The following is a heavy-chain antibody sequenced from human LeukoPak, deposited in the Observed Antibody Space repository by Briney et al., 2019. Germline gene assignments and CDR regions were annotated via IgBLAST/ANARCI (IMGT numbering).Heavy chain of an antibody. CDR2: INPNSGGT. J-gene: IGHJ4*02. CDR1: GYTFTGYY. CDR3: ARDWDPYYYDSSGYYSGVAIFLDY. D-gene: IGHD3-22*01. V-gene: IGHV1-2*02. Sequence: ASVKVSCKASGYTFTGYYMHWVRQAPGQGLEWMGWINPNSGGTNYAQKFQGRVTMTRDTSISTAYMELSRLRSDDTAVYYCARDWDPYYYDSSGYYSGVAIFLDYWGQGTLVTVSS.